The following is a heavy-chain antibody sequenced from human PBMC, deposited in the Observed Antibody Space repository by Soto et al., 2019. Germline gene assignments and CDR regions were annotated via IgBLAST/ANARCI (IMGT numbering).Heavy chain of an antibody. J-gene: IGHJ6*03. CDR3: ARRSRLRPDYYYYYMDV. V-gene: IGHV3-7*01. D-gene: IGHD4-17*01. CDR1: GFTFSSYW. Sequence: GGSLRLSCAASGFTFSSYWMSWVRQAPGKGLEWVANIKQDGSEKYYVDSVKGRFTISRDNAKNSLYLQMNSLRAEDTAVYYCARRSRLRPDYYYYYMDVWGKGTTVTVSS. CDR2: IKQDGSEK.